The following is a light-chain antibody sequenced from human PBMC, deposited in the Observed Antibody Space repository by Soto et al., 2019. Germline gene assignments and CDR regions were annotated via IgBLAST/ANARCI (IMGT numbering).Light chain of an antibody. Sequence: EIVMTQSPATLSVSPGERATLSCRASQSVSSNLAWYQQKPGQAPRLLIYGASTRATGIPARFSGSGSGTEFTLTISRLHSEDFAVYYWQRYNNWPRTFGQGTKLEIK. CDR2: GAS. V-gene: IGKV3-15*01. J-gene: IGKJ2*01. CDR3: QRYNNWPRT. CDR1: QSVSSN.